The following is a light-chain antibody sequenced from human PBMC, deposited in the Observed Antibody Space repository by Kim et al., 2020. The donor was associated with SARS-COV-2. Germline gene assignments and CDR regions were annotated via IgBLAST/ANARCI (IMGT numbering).Light chain of an antibody. CDR1: QGIDLW. CDR2: GAS. CDR3: QQDNSYPRT. Sequence: ASVGDRVTITCRASQGIDLWLAWYQQRPGKAPRLLIYGASFLQTGVPSRFSGSGSGTEFTLTINSLQPEDFATYYCQQDNSYPRTFGGGTKVDIK. J-gene: IGKJ4*01. V-gene: IGKV1-12*01.